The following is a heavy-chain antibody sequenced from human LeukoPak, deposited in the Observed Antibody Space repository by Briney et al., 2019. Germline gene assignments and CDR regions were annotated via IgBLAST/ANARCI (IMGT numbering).Heavy chain of an antibody. Sequence: PSETLSLICTVSGGSISSSSYYWGWICQPPGRGLEWIGSFYYSGSTYYNPSLKSRVTISVDTSKNQFSLKLSSVTAADTAVYYCANSANYGDNSGYFDYWGQGTLVTVSS. V-gene: IGHV4-39*01. CDR1: GGSISSSSYY. D-gene: IGHD4-23*01. J-gene: IGHJ4*02. CDR2: FYYSGST. CDR3: ANSANYGDNSGYFDY.